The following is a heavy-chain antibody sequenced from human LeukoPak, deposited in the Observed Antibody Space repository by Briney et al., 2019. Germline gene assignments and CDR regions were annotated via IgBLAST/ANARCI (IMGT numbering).Heavy chain of an antibody. CDR2: IRYDGSNK. J-gene: IGHJ5*02. Sequence: GGSLRLSCAASGFTFSSYGMHWVRQAPGKGLEWVAFIRYDGSNKYYADSVKGRFTISRDNSKNTLYLQMNSLRAEDTAVYYCAKESIAVAGTNWFDPWGQGTLVTVSS. CDR1: GFTFSSYG. D-gene: IGHD6-19*01. V-gene: IGHV3-30*02. CDR3: AKESIAVAGTNWFDP.